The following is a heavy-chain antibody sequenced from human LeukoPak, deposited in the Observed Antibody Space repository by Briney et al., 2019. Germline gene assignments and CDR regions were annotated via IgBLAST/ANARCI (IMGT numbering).Heavy chain of an antibody. CDR3: AKDHSPYCGGDCYPDWYFDL. CDR1: GFTFSSYA. D-gene: IGHD2-21*02. J-gene: IGHJ2*01. V-gene: IGHV3-23*01. Sequence: GGCLRLSCAASGFTFSSYAMSWVRQAPGKGLEWVSAISGSGGSTNYADSVKGRFTISRDNSKNTLYLQMNSLRAEDTAVYYCAKDHSPYCGGDCYPDWYFDLWGRGTLVTVSS. CDR2: ISGSGGST.